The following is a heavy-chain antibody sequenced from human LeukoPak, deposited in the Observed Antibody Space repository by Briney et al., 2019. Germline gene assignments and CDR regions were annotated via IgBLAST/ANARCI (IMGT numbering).Heavy chain of an antibody. CDR1: GGSIGLYH. CDR2: IYYSGST. Sequence: SETLSLTCTVSGGSIGLYHWSWIRQPPGKGLEWIGYIYYSGSTNYNPSLKSRVTISVDTSKNQFSLKLSSVTAADTAVYYCARDRGYCSGGSCYRWFDPWGQGTLVTVSS. D-gene: IGHD2-15*01. V-gene: IGHV4-59*01. J-gene: IGHJ5*02. CDR3: ARDRGYCSGGSCYRWFDP.